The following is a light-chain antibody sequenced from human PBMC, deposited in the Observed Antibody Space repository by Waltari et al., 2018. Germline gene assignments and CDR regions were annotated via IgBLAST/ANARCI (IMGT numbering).Light chain of an antibody. CDR2: QNS. Sequence: SYELTQPPSVSLSPGQTAIVTCSGDKLGQKNVCWYQQKPGHAPTLVSYQNSKRPSGIPERFSGSNSGNTAALTISGTQAVDEADYYCQAWDTSFVVFGGGTKVTVL. V-gene: IGLV3-1*01. J-gene: IGLJ2*01. CDR1: KLGQKN. CDR3: QAWDTSFVV.